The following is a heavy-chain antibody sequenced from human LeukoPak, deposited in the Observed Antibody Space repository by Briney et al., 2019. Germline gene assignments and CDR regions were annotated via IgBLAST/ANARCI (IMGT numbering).Heavy chain of an antibody. CDR1: GVSFSSFA. Sequence: ASMTVSCKTSGVSFSSFAFSWVRQAPGQGLEWVGRIIAVYDAVDDAQKFQGRVSITTDESTSTVSLELTGLTYDDTAVYYCAREPLGCGGDCHFDYWGQGTLVTVSS. CDR3: AREPLGCGGDCHFDY. CDR2: IIAVYDAV. V-gene: IGHV1-69*05. J-gene: IGHJ4*02. D-gene: IGHD2-21*02.